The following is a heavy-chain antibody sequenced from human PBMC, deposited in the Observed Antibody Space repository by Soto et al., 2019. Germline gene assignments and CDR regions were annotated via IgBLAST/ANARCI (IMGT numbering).Heavy chain of an antibody. J-gene: IGHJ6*02. D-gene: IGHD6-13*01. CDR1: GGSISSYY. V-gene: IGHV4-59*01. CDR3: ARDWDSSSWSGAWHYYGMDV. Sequence: PSATLSLTCTVSGGSISSYYWSWLRQPPGKGLEWIGYIYYSGSTNYNPSLKSRVTISVDTSKNQFSLKLSSVTAADTAVYYCARDWDSSSWSGAWHYYGMDVSGQATTVTVSS. CDR2: IYYSGST.